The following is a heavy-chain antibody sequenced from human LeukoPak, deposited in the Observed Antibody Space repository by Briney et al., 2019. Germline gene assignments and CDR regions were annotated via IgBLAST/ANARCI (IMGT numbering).Heavy chain of an antibody. CDR1: GGSFSGYY. D-gene: IGHD2-21*02. V-gene: IGHV4-34*01. CDR3: ARGRQDVTMVVVMTAVSYYLDV. J-gene: IGHJ6*03. Sequence: SETLSLTCAVYGGSFSGYYWTWIRQTPEKGLEWIGEMNPSGSTNYNPSLKSRVTISVDTSKNQFSRELSSVTAADTAVYYCARGRQDVTMVVVMTAVSYYLDVWGKGTTVTVS. CDR2: MNPSGST.